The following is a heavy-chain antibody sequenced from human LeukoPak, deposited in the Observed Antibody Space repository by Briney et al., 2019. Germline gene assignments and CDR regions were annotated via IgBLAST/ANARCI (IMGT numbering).Heavy chain of an antibody. CDR3: ARQSLRSGSYSWDFDY. CDR1: GGSISSYY. V-gene: IGHV4-59*08. CDR2: IYYSGST. D-gene: IGHD1-26*01. Sequence: SETLSLTCTVSGGSISSYYWSWIRQPPGKGLEWIGYIYYSGSTNYNPSLKSRVTISVDTSKNQFSLKLSSVTAADTAVYYCARQSLRSGSYSWDFDYWGQGTLVTVSS. J-gene: IGHJ4*02.